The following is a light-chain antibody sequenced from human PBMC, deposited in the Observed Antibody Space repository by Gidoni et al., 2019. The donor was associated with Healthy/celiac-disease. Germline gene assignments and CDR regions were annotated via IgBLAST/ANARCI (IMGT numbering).Light chain of an antibody. V-gene: IGKV3-20*01. CDR1: QSVSSSY. CDR3: QQYGSSPTWT. Sequence: ELESTQSPGTLSLSPGERATLSCRASQSVSSSYLAWYQQKPGQAPRLLIYGASSRATGIPDRCSGSGSGTDFTLTISRLEPEDFAVYYCQQYGSSPTWTFGQGTKVEIK. CDR2: GAS. J-gene: IGKJ1*01.